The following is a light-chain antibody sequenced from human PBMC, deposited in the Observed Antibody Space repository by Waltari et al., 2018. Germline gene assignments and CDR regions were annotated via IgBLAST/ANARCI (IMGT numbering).Light chain of an antibody. CDR1: SLIYYY. J-gene: IGLJ3*02. CDR3: NSRDSSGRHLV. CDR2: DQD. Sequence: SSELTQDPAVSVALGQTVRITCQGDSLIYYYASWYQQKPGQAPVLVMYDQDTRPSGIPDPFSASSSGNTVSLTIAVAQAEEEADYHCNSRDSSGRHLVFGGGTKLTVL. V-gene: IGLV3-19*01.